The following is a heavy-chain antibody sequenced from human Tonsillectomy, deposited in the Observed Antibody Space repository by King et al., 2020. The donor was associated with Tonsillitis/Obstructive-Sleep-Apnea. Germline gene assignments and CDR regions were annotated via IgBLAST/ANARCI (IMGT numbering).Heavy chain of an antibody. V-gene: IGHV4-31*03. CDR3: ARRDDFWSGYAIRY. D-gene: IGHD3-3*01. CDR1: GGSISSGGYY. Sequence: QLQESGPGLVKPSQTLSLTCTVSGGSISSGGYYWSWIRQHPGKGLEWIGDIYYSGSTYYNPSLKSRVTISVDTSKNQFSLKLSAVTAADTAVYYCARRDDFWSGYAIRYWGQGTLVTVSS. CDR2: IYYSGST. J-gene: IGHJ4*02.